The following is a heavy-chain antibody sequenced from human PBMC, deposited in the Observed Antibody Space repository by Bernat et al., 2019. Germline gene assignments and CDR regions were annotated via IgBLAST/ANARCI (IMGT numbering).Heavy chain of an antibody. D-gene: IGHD3-9*01. CDR1: GFTFSSYG. V-gene: IGHV3-30*18. CDR2: ISYDGSNK. CDR3: AKGNNYDILTGHIDY. Sequence: QVQLVESGGGVVQPGRSLRLSCAASGFTFSSYGMHWVRQAPGKGLEWVAVISYDGSNKYYADSVKDRFTISRDNSKNTLYLQMNSLRAEDTAVYYCAKGNNYDILTGHIDYWGQGTLVTVSS. J-gene: IGHJ4*02.